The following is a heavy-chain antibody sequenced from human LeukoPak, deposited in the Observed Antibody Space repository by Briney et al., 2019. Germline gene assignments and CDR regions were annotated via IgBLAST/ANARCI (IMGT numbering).Heavy chain of an antibody. Sequence: GGSLRLSCAASGFTFSSYGMHWVRQAPGKGLEWVAVISYDGSDKYYADSVKGRFTISRDNSGNTLYLQMNTLRAEDTAVYYCARTSGSYPINDVDYWGQGTLVTVSS. CDR3: ARTSGSYPINDVDY. J-gene: IGHJ4*02. V-gene: IGHV3-30*03. D-gene: IGHD1-26*01. CDR1: GFTFSSYG. CDR2: ISYDGSDK.